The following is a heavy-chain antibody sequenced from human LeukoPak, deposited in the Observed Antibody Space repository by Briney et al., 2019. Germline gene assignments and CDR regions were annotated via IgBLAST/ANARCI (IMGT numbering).Heavy chain of an antibody. J-gene: IGHJ4*02. CDR3: AGTGNGGGWGGGGNFDS. CDR1: GFSLSTSGMC. D-gene: IGHD2-8*01. CDR2: IDWDDDK. Sequence: GSGPTLVNPTQTLTLTCTLSGFSLSTSGMCVSWIRQPPGKALEWLARIDWDDDKYYSTSLKTRLTISKDTSKNQVVLTMTNMDPVKTPTFYWAGTGNGGGWGGGGNFDSGGRGPLVPV. V-gene: IGHV2-70*11.